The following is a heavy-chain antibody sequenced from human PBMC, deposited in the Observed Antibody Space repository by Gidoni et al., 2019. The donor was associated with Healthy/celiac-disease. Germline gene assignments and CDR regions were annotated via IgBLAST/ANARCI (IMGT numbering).Heavy chain of an antibody. CDR2: MNPNSGNT. D-gene: IGHD6-19*01. CDR3: ARHSSLRNYYGMDV. Sequence: QVQLVQTGAAVTKTGASAKVSCKPSEYTFTRYDINWVRQATGQGLEWMGWMNPNSGNTGYAQKFQGRVTMNRNTSISTAYMEMSSLRSEDTAVYYCARHSSLRNYYGMDVWGQGTTVTVSS. CDR1: EYTFTRYD. V-gene: IGHV1-8*01. J-gene: IGHJ6*02.